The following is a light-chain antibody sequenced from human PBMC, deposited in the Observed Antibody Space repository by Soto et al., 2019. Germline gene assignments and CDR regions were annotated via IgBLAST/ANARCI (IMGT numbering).Light chain of an antibody. CDR3: ISYIPSTTTHWV. CDR1: GGTIAHNY. J-gene: IGLJ3*02. CDR2: END. Sequence: NFMLTQPHSVSESPGKTVTISCTGSGGTIAHNYVQWYRQRPGSVPSLLIYENDRRPSGVPDRFSGSIDSSSNSASLTISGLKTEDEADYYCISYIPSTTTHWVFGGGTKLTVL. V-gene: IGLV6-57*02.